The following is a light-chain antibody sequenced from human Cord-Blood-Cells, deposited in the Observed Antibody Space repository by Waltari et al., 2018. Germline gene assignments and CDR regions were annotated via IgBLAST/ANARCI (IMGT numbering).Light chain of an antibody. CDR3: QQSYSTPFT. J-gene: IGKJ2*01. CDR1: QSISSY. CDR2: AAS. V-gene: IGKV1-39*01. Sequence: DLHMTQSPSSLSASVGDRVTIPCRASQSISSYLNWYQQKPGKAPKLLIYAASSLQSGVPSRFSGSGSGTDFTLTISSLQPEDFATFYGQQSYSTPFTFGQVTKLEIK.